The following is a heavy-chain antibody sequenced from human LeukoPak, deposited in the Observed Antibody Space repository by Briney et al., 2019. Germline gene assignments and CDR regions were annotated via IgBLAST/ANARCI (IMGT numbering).Heavy chain of an antibody. CDR2: LSGSGGST. CDR3: AKEEGLPAADYYYYMDV. Sequence: HPGGTLRLSCAASGFTFRRYGMSWVRQAPGKGLEWVSSLSGSGGSTYYADSVKGRFTISRDNSKNTLCLQMNSLRAEDTAVYYCAKEEGLPAADYYYYMDVWGKGTTVTISS. D-gene: IGHD2-2*01. J-gene: IGHJ6*03. CDR1: GFTFRRYG. V-gene: IGHV3-23*01.